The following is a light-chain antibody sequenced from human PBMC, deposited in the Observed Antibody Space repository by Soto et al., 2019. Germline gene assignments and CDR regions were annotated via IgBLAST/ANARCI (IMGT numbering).Light chain of an antibody. CDR1: QSVSSNY. Sequence: EIVLTQSPGTLSLSAGERATLSCRASQSVSSNYLAWYQQKPGQAPKLLIFGVSNRATAIPDRFSGSGSGTDFTLTISRLEPVDFAVYYCQHYGSSPRTFGGGTKLEIK. J-gene: IGKJ4*01. CDR3: QHYGSSPRT. CDR2: GVS. V-gene: IGKV3-20*01.